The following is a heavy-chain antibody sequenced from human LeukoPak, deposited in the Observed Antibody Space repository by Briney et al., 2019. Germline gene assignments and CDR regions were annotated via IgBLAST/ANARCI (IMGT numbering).Heavy chain of an antibody. CDR2: MNPNSGNT. J-gene: IGHJ4*02. CDR3: AREIAAAAIDY. V-gene: IGHV1-8*03. CDR1: GYTFTGYY. Sequence: GASVKVSCKASGYTFTGYYMHWVRQATGQGLEWMGWMNPNSGNTGYAQKFQGRVTITRNTSISTAYMELSSLRSEDTAVYYCAREIAAAAIDYWGQGTLVTVSS. D-gene: IGHD6-13*01.